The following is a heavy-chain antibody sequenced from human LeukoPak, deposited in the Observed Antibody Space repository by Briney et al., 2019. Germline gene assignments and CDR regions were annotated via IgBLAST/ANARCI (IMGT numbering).Heavy chain of an antibody. CDR1: GFTVSSNY. V-gene: IGHV3-53*01. CDR3: ARGIAAAGGTYAFHI. D-gene: IGHD6-13*01. J-gene: IGHJ3*02. CDR2: IYSGGST. Sequence: PGGSLRLSCAASGFTVSSNYMSWVRQAPGKGLEWVSVIYSGGSTYYADSVKGRFTISRDNSKNTLYLQMNSLRAEDTAVYYCARGIAAAGGTYAFHIWGQGTMVTVSS.